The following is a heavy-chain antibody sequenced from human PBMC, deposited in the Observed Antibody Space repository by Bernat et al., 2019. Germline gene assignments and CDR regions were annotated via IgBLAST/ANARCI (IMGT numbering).Heavy chain of an antibody. J-gene: IGHJ4*02. CDR1: GFTFSSYA. Sequence: EVQLLESGGGLVQPGGSLRLSCAASGFTFSSYAMSWVRQAPGKGLEWVSAISGSGGSTYYADSVKGRFTISRDNSKNTLYLQMNSLRAEDTAVYYCAKDRSITMVRGGIKGPDYWGQGTLVTVSS. CDR3: AKDRSITMVRGGIKGPDY. CDR2: ISGSGGST. D-gene: IGHD3-10*01. V-gene: IGHV3-23*01.